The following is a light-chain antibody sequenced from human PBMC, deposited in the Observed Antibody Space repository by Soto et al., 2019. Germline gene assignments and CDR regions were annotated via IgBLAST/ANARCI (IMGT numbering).Light chain of an antibody. V-gene: IGLV2-14*02. CDR3: QSCDSSLSGSGV. CDR2: EGS. Sequence: QSALTQPASVSGSPGQSITISCTGTSSDVGSYNLVSWYQQHPGKAPKLMIYEGSKRPSGVSNRFSGSKSGTSASLAITGLQAEDEATYYCQSCDSSLSGSGVFGTGTKLTVL. J-gene: IGLJ1*01. CDR1: SSDVGSYNL.